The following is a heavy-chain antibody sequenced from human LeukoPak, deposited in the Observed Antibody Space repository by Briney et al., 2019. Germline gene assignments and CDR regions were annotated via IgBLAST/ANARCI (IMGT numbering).Heavy chain of an antibody. CDR3: AKEGDTALVTGYFDL. J-gene: IGHJ2*01. Sequence: SVKVSCKASGGTFGSYVISWVRQAPGQGLKWMGGIIPIFGTAHYAQKFQGRLTITADESTSTVYMEMSSLRSEDTAMYYCAKEGDTALVTGYFDLWGRGTLVTVSS. CDR2: IIPIFGTA. V-gene: IGHV1-69*13. CDR1: GGTFGSYV. D-gene: IGHD5-18*01.